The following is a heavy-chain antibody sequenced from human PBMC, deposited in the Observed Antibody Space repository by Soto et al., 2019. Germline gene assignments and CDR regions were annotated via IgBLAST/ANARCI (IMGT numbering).Heavy chain of an antibody. V-gene: IGHV3-15*01. D-gene: IGHD3-3*01. CDR1: GFTFSNVW. CDR3: ATLNDDFWNAVSPNAP. J-gene: IGHJ5*02. Sequence: EVQLVASGGDLLKPGESLRLSCAASGFTFSNVWMSWVRQAPGKGLEWVGRIKSKTDGATTDYAAPVKGRFTISRDDSIHTVYLQMDSLKTEDTAVYYCATLNDDFWNAVSPNAPGGQGTLVTVSS. CDR2: IKSKTDGATT.